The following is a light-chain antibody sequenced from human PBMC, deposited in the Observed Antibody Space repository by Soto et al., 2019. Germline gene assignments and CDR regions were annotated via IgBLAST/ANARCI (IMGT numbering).Light chain of an antibody. CDR2: DAS. CDR1: QSVSSY. CDR3: QHRSNWPRGT. V-gene: IGKV3-11*01. J-gene: IGKJ1*01. Sequence: EIVLTQSPATLSLSPGERATLSCRARQSVSSYLAWYQQKPGQAPRLLIYDASNRATGIPARFSGSGSGTDFTLTISSLEPEDFAVYDCQHRSNWPRGTFGQGTKVEIK.